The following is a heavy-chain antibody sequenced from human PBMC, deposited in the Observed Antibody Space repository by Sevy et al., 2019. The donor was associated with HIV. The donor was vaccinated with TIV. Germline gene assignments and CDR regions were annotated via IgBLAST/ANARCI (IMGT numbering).Heavy chain of an antibody. CDR2: IYNTGFT. Sequence: SETLSLTCIVSGGSISNYYWNWIRQPPGKELEWVGLIYNTGFTNYNPALKGRVTISVDTSKNQFSLRLSPLTAADTAVYFCARAGNSGTYQGYFDSWGQGTQVTVSS. CDR1: GGSISNYY. CDR3: ARAGNSGTYQGYFDS. D-gene: IGHD1-26*01. J-gene: IGHJ4*02. V-gene: IGHV4-59*01.